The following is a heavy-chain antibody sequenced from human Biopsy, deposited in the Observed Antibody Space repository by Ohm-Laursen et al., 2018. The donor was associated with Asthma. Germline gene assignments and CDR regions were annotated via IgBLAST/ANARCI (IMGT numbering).Heavy chain of an antibody. CDR1: GYTFNSAG. D-gene: IGHD3-10*01. CDR2: ISVYNGNT. J-gene: IGHJ6*02. CDR3: ARAVDYSHYYGIDV. V-gene: IGHV1-18*01. Sequence: GSSERVSCKTSGYTFNSAGITWVRQAPGQGLKWMGWISVYNGNTKVAQKLQDRVTMTTDTSTSTAYMELRSLRSDDTAVYFCARAVDYSHYYGIDVWGQGTTVTVS.